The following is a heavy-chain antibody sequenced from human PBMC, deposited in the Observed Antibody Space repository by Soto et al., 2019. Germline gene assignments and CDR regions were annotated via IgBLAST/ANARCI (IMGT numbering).Heavy chain of an antibody. CDR2: ISSSSSYI. CDR1: GFTFSSYS. CDR3: ARDYQRFGSGSFYFDY. Sequence: GGSLRLSCAASGFTFSSYSMNWVRQAPGKGLEWVSSISSSSSYIYYADSVKGRFTISRDNAKNSLYLQMNSLRAEDTAVYYCARDYQRFGSGSFYFDYWGQGTLVTVSS. J-gene: IGHJ4*02. D-gene: IGHD3-10*01. V-gene: IGHV3-21*01.